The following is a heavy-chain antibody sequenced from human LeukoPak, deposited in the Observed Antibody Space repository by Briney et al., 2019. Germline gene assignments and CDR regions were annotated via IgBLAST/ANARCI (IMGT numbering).Heavy chain of an antibody. D-gene: IGHD3-22*01. CDR1: GYIFTNYD. Sequence: GASVMVSCKASGYIFTNYDTSWVRQAPGQGLEWMGWISVYNGKTNYAQNLQGRVTMTTDTSTNTAYMELRSLRSGDTAIYYCARSVGDTMIVPTGYWGQGTLVTVSS. CDR3: ARSVGDTMIVPTGY. V-gene: IGHV1-18*01. J-gene: IGHJ4*02. CDR2: ISVYNGKT.